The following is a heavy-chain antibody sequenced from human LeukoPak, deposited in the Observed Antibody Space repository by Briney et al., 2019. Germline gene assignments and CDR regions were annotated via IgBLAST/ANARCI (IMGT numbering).Heavy chain of an antibody. CDR3: ARTAAAGLASDY. V-gene: IGHV4-34*01. J-gene: IGHJ4*02. CDR2: INHSGST. CDR1: GGSFGGYY. Sequence: SETLSLTCAVYGGSFGGYYWSWIRQPPGKGLEWIGEINHSGSTNYNPSLKSRVTISVDTSKNQFSLKLSSVTAADTAVYYCARTAAAGLASDYWGQGTLVAVSS. D-gene: IGHD6-13*01.